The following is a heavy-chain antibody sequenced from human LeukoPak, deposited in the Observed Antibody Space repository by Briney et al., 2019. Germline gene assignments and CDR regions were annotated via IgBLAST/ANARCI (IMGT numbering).Heavy chain of an antibody. J-gene: IGHJ4*02. Sequence: SVKVSCKASGGTFSSYAISWVRQAPGQGLEWMGGIIPIFGTANYAQKFQGRVTITADESTSTAYMELSSLRSEDTAVDYCASSDYYGSGSYYYFDYWGQGTLVTLSS. V-gene: IGHV1-69*13. CDR1: GGTFSSYA. D-gene: IGHD3-10*01. CDR2: IIPIFGTA. CDR3: ASSDYYGSGSYYYFDY.